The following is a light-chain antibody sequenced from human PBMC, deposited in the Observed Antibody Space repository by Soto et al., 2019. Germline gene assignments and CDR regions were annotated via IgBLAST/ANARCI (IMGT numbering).Light chain of an antibody. V-gene: IGKV2-28*01. CDR3: MQALQTPWT. CDR1: EILLHTNGYNY. Sequence: DIVMTQSPLSLPVTPGEPSSVSCMSSEILLHTNGYNYLNWYLQKPGQSPQLLIYLGSNRASGVPDRFSGSGSGTDFTLKISRVEAEDVGIYYCMQALQTPWTFGQGTKVDIK. CDR2: LGS. J-gene: IGKJ1*01.